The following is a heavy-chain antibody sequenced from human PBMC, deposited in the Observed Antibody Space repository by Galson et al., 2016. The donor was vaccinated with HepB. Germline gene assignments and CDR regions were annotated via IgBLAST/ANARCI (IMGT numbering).Heavy chain of an antibody. V-gene: IGHV1-69*13. CDR2: IIPIFGTT. J-gene: IGHJ5*02. CDR1: GGTFSSYA. CDR3: ATSNFSEIVLAGGHDL. Sequence: SVKVSCKASGGTFSSYAISWVRQAPGQGLEWMGGIIPIFGTTHYAQKFQGRVTITADESTSTAYMELSSLRSEETAVYYCATSNFSEIVLAGGHDLWGQGTLVTVSS. D-gene: IGHD6-19*01.